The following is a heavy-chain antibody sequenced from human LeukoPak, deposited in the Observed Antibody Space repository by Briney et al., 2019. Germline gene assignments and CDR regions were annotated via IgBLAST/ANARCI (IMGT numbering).Heavy chain of an antibody. CDR1: GFIFTNYW. CDR2: IMKDGGDK. J-gene: IGHJ4*02. V-gene: IGHV3-7*01. D-gene: IGHD3-10*02. CDR3: VRDRDYYVFDL. Sequence: GRSLRLSCAASGFIFTNYWMTWVRQAPGKGLEWVANIMKDGGDKYYVDSVKGRFTISRDNAKNSVYLQMNSLRAEDTAVYYCVRDRDYYVFDLWGQGTLVTVSS.